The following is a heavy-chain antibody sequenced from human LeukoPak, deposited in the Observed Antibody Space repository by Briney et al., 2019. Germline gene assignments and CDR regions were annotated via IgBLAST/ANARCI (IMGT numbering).Heavy chain of an antibody. V-gene: IGHV4-59*01. J-gene: IGHJ3*02. Sequence: PETLSLTCTVSSGSFRTDYWSWVRQPPRRGRGWIGYIFYNESTSYNPSLKSRVTISVDTSNNQLSLTLNSLTAAAPAMYYCVKSNSRYQPWTLDIWGRGTMVTVSS. CDR1: SGSFRTDY. CDR3: VKSNSRYQPWTLDI. CDR2: IFYNEST. D-gene: IGHD2-2*01.